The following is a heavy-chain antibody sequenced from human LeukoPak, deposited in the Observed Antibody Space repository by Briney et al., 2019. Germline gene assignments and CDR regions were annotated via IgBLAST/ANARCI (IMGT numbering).Heavy chain of an antibody. Sequence: GGFLRLSCAASGFTFSSYAMSWVRQAPGKGLEWVSAISGSGGSTYYADSVKGRFTISRDNSKNTLYLQMNSLRAEDTAVYYCAKDSPITIFGVVIGDDAFDIWGQGTMVTVSS. CDR1: GFTFSSYA. J-gene: IGHJ3*02. D-gene: IGHD3-3*01. V-gene: IGHV3-23*01. CDR2: ISGSGGST. CDR3: AKDSPITIFGVVIGDDAFDI.